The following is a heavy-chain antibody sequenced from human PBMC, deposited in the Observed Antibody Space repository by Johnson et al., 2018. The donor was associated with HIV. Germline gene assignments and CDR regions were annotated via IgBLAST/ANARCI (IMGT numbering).Heavy chain of an antibody. D-gene: IGHD1-26*01. J-gene: IGHJ3*02. V-gene: IGHV3-30*03. CDR3: ATFGGGSFHAFDI. Sequence: QVLLVESGGGLVQPGGSLRLSCAASGFTFSSYAMSWVRQAPGKGLEWVAVISYDGSNKYYADSVKGRFTISRDNAKNSLYLQMNSLRAEDPAVYYCATFGGGSFHAFDIWGQGTMVTVSS. CDR2: ISYDGSNK. CDR1: GFTFSSYA.